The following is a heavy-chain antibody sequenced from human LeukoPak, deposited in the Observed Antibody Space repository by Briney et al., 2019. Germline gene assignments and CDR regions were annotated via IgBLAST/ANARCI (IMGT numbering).Heavy chain of an antibody. D-gene: IGHD6-13*01. J-gene: IGHJ6*03. CDR2: ISSSGSTI. CDR3: ARDGGSSSSPKEGYYYYYMDV. CDR1: GFTFSSYE. Sequence: GGSLRLSCAASGFTFSSYEMNWVRQAPGKGLEWVSYISSSGSTIYYADSVKGRFTISRDNAKNSLYLQMNSLRAEDTAVYYCARDGGSSSSPKEGYYYYYMDVWGKGTTVTISS. V-gene: IGHV3-48*03.